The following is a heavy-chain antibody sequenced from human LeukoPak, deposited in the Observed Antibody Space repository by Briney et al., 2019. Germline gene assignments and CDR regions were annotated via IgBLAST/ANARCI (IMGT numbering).Heavy chain of an antibody. J-gene: IGHJ1*01. Sequence: SETLSLTCTVSGASISSSSYYWAWIRQPPGRGLEWIGRMDYSGSTYYKPSLKSRVTISVDTSKNHFSLKLSSVTAADTAVYYCAGYSGSHLGAGAEYFQHWGQGTLVTVSS. CDR2: MDYSGST. CDR1: GASISSSSYY. V-gene: IGHV4-39*01. CDR3: AGYSGSHLGAGAEYFQH. D-gene: IGHD1-26*01.